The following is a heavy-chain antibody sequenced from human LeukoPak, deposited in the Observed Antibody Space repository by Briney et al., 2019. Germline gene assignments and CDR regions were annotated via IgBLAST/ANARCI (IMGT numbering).Heavy chain of an antibody. CDR1: GFTFNYAW. CDR2: IKSKTDGGTT. V-gene: IGHV3-15*01. Sequence: GGSLRLSCAASGFTFNYAWMSWVRQAPGKGLEWVGRIKSKTDGGTTDYAAPVKGRFTFSRDDSKNTLYLQMNSLKTEDTGVYYCTTGSLGMDVWGQGTTVTVSS. J-gene: IGHJ6*02. CDR3: TTGSLGMDV.